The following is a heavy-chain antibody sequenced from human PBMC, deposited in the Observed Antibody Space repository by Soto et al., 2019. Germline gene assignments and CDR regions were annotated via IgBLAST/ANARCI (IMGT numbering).Heavy chain of an antibody. Sequence: SGTLSLTCSVSCGFISSSCYYCSWLRPHPEKVLEWTGYIYYSGSTYYNPSLKSRVTISVDTSKNQFSLKLSSVTAADTAVYYCAGDQGPNYMAVWGKGTTVTVSS. CDR2: IYYSGST. CDR3: AGDQGPNYMAV. J-gene: IGHJ6*03. V-gene: IGHV4-31*03. CDR1: CGFISSSCYY.